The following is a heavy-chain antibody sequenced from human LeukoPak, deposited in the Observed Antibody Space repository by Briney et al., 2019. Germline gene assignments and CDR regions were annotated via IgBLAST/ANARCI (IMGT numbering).Heavy chain of an antibody. CDR3: ASPSSRVQDHYYYGMDV. J-gene: IGHJ6*02. CDR1: GFTFSSYA. V-gene: IGHV3-30-3*01. D-gene: IGHD2-2*01. CDR2: ISYDGSNK. Sequence: GRSLRLSCAASGFTFSSYAMHWVRQAPGKGLEWVAVISYDGSNKYYADSVKGRFTISRDNSKNTPYLQMNSLRAEDTAVYYCASPSSRVQDHYYYGMDVWGQGTTVTVSS.